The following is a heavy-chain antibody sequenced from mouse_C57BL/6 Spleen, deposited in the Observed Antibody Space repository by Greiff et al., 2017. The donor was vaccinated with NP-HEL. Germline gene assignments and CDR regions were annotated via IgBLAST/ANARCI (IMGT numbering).Heavy chain of an antibody. J-gene: IGHJ2*01. V-gene: IGHV1-26*01. D-gene: IGHD4-1*01. Sequence: VQLQQSGPELVKPGASVKISCKASGYTFTDYYMNWVKQSHGKSLEWIGDINPNNGGTSYNQKFKGKATLTVDKSSSTAYMELRSLTSEDSAVYYCAREDLLTDYWGQGTTLTVSS. CDR1: GYTFTDYY. CDR2: INPNNGGT. CDR3: AREDLLTDY.